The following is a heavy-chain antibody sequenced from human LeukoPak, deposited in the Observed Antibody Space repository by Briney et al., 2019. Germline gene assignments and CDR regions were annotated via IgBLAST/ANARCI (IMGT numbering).Heavy chain of an antibody. Sequence: GESLKISCKGSGYSFTSYWIGWVRQMPGKGLEWMGIIYPGDSDTRYSPSFQGQVTISADKSISTAYLQWSSLKASDTAMYYCARIRSDYDILTSYNWFDPWGQGTLVTVSS. D-gene: IGHD3-9*01. CDR2: IYPGDSDT. CDR3: ARIRSDYDILTSYNWFDP. CDR1: GYSFTSYW. V-gene: IGHV5-51*01. J-gene: IGHJ5*02.